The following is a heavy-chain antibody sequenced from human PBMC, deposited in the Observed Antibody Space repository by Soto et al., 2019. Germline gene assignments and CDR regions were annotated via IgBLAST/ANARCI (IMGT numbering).Heavy chain of an antibody. D-gene: IGHD3-10*01. V-gene: IGHV4-30-2*01. CDR2: ISQTGAT. CDR1: GGSITSGNSYS. CDR3: ARAVSPYFGTWFDP. Sequence: SETLPLTCAVSGGSITSGNSYSWAWIRQPPGRGLEWIGSISQTGATSYNPSLKSRVSVSLDKSKNQFSLRLSSVTAADMAVYYCARAVSPYFGTWFDPWGQGTLVTVSS. J-gene: IGHJ5*02.